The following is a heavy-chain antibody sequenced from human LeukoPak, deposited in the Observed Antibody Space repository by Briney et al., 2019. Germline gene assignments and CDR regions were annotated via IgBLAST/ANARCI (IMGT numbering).Heavy chain of an antibody. CDR2: INPSGGST. Sequence: ASVKVSCKASGYTFTSYYMHWVRQAPGQGLEWMGIINPSGGSTSYAQKFQGRVTMTRDTPTSTVYMELSSLRSEDTAVYYCARDRDSYGYGAHWYFDLWGRGTLVTVSS. CDR3: ARDRDSYGYGAHWYFDL. J-gene: IGHJ2*01. CDR1: GYTFTSYY. V-gene: IGHV1-46*03. D-gene: IGHD5-18*01.